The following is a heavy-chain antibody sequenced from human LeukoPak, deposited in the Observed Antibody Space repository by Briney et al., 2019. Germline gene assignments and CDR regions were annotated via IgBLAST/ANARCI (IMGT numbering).Heavy chain of an antibody. CDR3: ARGKRMSTTPGDFDY. CDR1: GYTFTSYG. D-gene: IGHD1-1*01. J-gene: IGHJ4*02. V-gene: IGHV1-18*01. CDR2: ISAYNGNT. Sequence: ASVKVSCKASGYTFTSYGISWVRQAPGQGLEWMGWISAYNGNTNYAQKLQGRVTMTTDTSTSTAYMEPRSLRSDDTAVYYCARGKRMSTTPGDFDYWGQGTLVTVSS.